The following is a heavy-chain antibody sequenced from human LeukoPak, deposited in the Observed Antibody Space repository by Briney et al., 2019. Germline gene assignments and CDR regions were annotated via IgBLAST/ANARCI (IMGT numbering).Heavy chain of an antibody. J-gene: IGHJ4*02. Sequence: PGGSLRLSCAASGFTFSRSWMSWVRQPPGKGLEWVANISPDGSTKYHMDSVKGRFTISRDNAEDSLYLEMSRLRDDDTAMYYCATGASGSWDFGGQGTLVTVSS. D-gene: IGHD6-13*01. CDR2: ISPDGSTK. CDR1: GFTFSRSW. CDR3: ATGASGSWDF. V-gene: IGHV3-7*03.